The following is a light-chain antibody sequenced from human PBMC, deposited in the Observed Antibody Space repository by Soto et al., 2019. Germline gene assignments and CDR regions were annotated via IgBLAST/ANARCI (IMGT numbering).Light chain of an antibody. V-gene: IGKV3-20*01. CDR3: QQYGGSTRT. CDR2: GAS. J-gene: IGKJ1*01. Sequence: EIVLTQSPGTLSLSPGDTAALSCRASQSVSSRYLAWYQQKPGQAPRLIIHGASSRATGVPDRITGSGSGTDFTLSISRLEPEDFAVYYCQQYGGSTRTFGQGTKVDIK. CDR1: QSVSSRY.